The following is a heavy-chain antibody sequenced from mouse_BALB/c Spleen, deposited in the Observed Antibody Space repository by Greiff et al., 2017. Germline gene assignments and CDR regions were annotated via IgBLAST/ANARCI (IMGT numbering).Heavy chain of an antibody. CDR2: IHPTSGNT. V-gene: IGHV1S130*01. D-gene: IGHD2-12*01. Sequence: QVQLQQSGSVLVRPGASVKLSCTASGFNFTSTCMHWVKQRPGQGLEWIGMIHPTSGNTKYNEKFKGKATLTVDTSSSTAYVNLSSLTSEDPAVEYCAGYCYDRFAIDYWGQGTSVTVSS. CDR1: GFNFTSTC. CDR3: AGYCYDRFAIDY. J-gene: IGHJ4*01.